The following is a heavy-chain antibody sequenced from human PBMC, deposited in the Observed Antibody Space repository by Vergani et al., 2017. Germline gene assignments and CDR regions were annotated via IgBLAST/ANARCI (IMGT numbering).Heavy chain of an antibody. D-gene: IGHD2-21*02. J-gene: IGHJ6*02. CDR3: ARDPRGYGGDPEDYYYGMDV. CDR2: ISDNGGTT. CDR1: GFTFRNYA. Sequence: EVQVVESGGGLVQPGGSLRLSCAASGFTFRNYAMTWVRQAPGKGLEWVSIISDNGGTTYYADSVKGRFTISRDNSKDTLYLQMNSLRAEDTAVYYCARDPRGYGGDPEDYYYGMDVWGQGTTVTVSS. V-gene: IGHV3-23*04.